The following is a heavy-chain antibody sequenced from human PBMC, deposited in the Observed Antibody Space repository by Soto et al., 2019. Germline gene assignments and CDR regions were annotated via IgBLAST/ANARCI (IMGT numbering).Heavy chain of an antibody. V-gene: IGHV1-18*04. CDR1: GYTFTSYG. D-gene: IGHD3-22*01. CDR2: ISAYNGNT. CDR3: ARDSGHYYDSSGYFY. J-gene: IGHJ4*02. Sequence: QVQLVQSGAAVKKPGASVKVSCKASGYTFTSYGISWVRQAPGQGLERMGWISAYNGNTNYEQKLKGRVNMTTDTSTSPAYMELGSLRSDDTAGYYCARDSGHYYDSSGYFYWGQGTLVTVSS.